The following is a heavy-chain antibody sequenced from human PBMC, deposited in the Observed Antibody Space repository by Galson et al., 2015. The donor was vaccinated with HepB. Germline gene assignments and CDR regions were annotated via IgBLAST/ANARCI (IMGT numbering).Heavy chain of an antibody. Sequence: SLRLSCAASGFTFTNYAMSWVRQAPGKGLEWVSAISTSGGATYYADSVKGRFTISRDNSKDTLYLQMNSLRAEDTAIYYCAKDCCSSTSSIMGYWGQGTLVTVSS. CDR2: ISTSGGAT. D-gene: IGHD2-2*01. J-gene: IGHJ4*02. CDR3: AKDCCSSTSSIMGY. V-gene: IGHV3-23*01. CDR1: GFTFTNYA.